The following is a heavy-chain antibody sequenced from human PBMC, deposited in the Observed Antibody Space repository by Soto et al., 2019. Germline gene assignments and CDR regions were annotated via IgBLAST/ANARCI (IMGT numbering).Heavy chain of an antibody. V-gene: IGHV4-38-2*01. D-gene: IGHD4-17*01. J-gene: IGHJ5*02. Sequence: PSETLSLTCAVSGYSISSGYYWGWIRQTPGKGLGWIASIYHSGSTYYNPSLKSRVTISVDTSKNQFSLKLTSVTAADTAVYYCARGAATVTPGWFDPWGQGIMVTVSS. CDR1: GYSISSGYY. CDR3: ARGAATVTPGWFDP. CDR2: IYHSGST.